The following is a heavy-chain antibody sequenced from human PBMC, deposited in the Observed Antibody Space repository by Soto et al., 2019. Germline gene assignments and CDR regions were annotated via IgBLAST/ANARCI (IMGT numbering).Heavy chain of an antibody. J-gene: IGHJ6*02. Sequence: PSETLSLTCTVSGGSISSYYWSWIRQPPGKGLEWIGYINYSGSTNYNPSLKSRVTISVDTSKNQFSLKLSSVTAADTAVYYCARDRDYDFWSGYPAGGDYYGMDVWGQGTTVTVSS. CDR1: GGSISSYY. D-gene: IGHD3-3*01. CDR3: ARDRDYDFWSGYPAGGDYYGMDV. CDR2: INYSGST. V-gene: IGHV4-59*01.